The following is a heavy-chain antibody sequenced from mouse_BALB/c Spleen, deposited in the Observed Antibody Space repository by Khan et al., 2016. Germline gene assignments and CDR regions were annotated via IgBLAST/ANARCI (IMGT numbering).Heavy chain of an antibody. CDR1: GFSLTDYG. Sequence: QVQLKESGPGLVVSSQSLSITCTVSGFSLTDYGVSWIRQPPGKGLEWLGVIWGGGSTYYNSALKSRLSISKDNSKSQVFLKMNSLQTDDTAMYXWAKPYYGSYAMDYWGQGTSVTVSS. CDR2: IWGGGST. J-gene: IGHJ4*01. CDR3: AKPYYGSYAMDY. D-gene: IGHD1-1*01. V-gene: IGHV2-6-5*01.